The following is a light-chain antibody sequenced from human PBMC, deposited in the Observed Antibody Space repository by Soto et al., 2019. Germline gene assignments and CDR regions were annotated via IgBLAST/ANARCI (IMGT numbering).Light chain of an antibody. V-gene: IGLV2-14*01. CDR3: VSYTTSDSYV. Sequence: QSVLTQPASVSGSPGQSITISCTGTSSDVGNYIFVSWYRQHPGKAPKLMIYDINNRPSGVSNRFSGSKSGNTASLTISGLQAEDEADYYCVSYTTSDSYVFGTGTKVTV. CDR1: SSDVGNYIF. CDR2: DIN. J-gene: IGLJ1*01.